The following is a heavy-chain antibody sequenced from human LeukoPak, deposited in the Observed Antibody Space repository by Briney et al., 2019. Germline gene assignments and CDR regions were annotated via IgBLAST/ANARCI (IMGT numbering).Heavy chain of an antibody. Sequence: GGSLRLSCAASGFTFSNYIMHWVRQAPGKGLDWVAVIIENGSNQYYADSVKGRFTISRDNSKNTLYLQMNSLRAEDTAVYYCARDRWYYYDSSDYYHDAFDIWGQGTMVTVSS. D-gene: IGHD3-22*01. V-gene: IGHV3-30*04. CDR3: ARDRWYYYDSSDYYHDAFDI. J-gene: IGHJ3*02. CDR2: IIENGSNQ. CDR1: GFTFSNYI.